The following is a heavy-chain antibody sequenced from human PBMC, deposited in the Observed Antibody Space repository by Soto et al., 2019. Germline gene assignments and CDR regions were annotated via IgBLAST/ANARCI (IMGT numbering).Heavy chain of an antibody. CDR3: ARDVYYGSGRYNYYFDY. D-gene: IGHD3-10*01. Sequence: QVQLVQSGAEVRKPGASVSISCKASGYIFTGHDMHWVRQAPGQGLEWMGLINPGGGGTIYAQKLQGRVTMTRDTSTSTVYMELSSLRSEDTAVYYCARDVYYGSGRYNYYFDYWGQGTLVTVSS. CDR1: GYIFTGHD. CDR2: INPGGGGT. J-gene: IGHJ4*02. V-gene: IGHV1-46*01.